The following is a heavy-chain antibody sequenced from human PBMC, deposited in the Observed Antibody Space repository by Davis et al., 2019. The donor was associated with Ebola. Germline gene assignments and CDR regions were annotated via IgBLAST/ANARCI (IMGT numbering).Heavy chain of an antibody. Sequence: GESLKISCSASGFTFSSYAMHWVRQAPGKGLQSVARISTNGENTYYADSVKGRFTISRDNSKDTLYLQMRNLRIDDTAVCYCVKDRFTVVVVHGGFDYWGQGTLVTVSS. V-gene: IGHV3-64D*06. CDR1: GFTFSSYA. CDR2: ISTNGENT. CDR3: VKDRFTVVVVHGGFDY. D-gene: IGHD2-15*01. J-gene: IGHJ4*02.